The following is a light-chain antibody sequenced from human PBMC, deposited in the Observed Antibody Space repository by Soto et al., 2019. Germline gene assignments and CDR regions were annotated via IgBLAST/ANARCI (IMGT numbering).Light chain of an antibody. CDR3: QSYDNSLSGSRV. J-gene: IGLJ3*02. V-gene: IGLV1-40*01. CDR2: GTN. Sequence: QSVLTQPPSVSGAPGQRVTISCTGSRSNIGAGYAVHWYQQLPGTAPKLLIYGTNNRPSGVPDRFSGSKSGMSASRAITGLQAADEANYYCQSYDNSLSGSRVFGGGTQLTVL. CDR1: RSNIGAGYA.